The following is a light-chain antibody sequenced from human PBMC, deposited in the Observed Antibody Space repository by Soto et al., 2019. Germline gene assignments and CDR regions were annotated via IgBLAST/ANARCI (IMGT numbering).Light chain of an antibody. CDR1: QSISNW. CDR3: LQDINYPWT. V-gene: IGKV1-6*01. J-gene: IGKJ1*01. Sequence: IQMTHSXSPLSASGGDTVPITCRAVQSISNWLAWYQVKPAXXPXXXXYGASNLQGGGPPRFSGSGSATDFTRAISSLQPEDSATYYCLQDINYPWTFGQGTKVDIK. CDR2: GAS.